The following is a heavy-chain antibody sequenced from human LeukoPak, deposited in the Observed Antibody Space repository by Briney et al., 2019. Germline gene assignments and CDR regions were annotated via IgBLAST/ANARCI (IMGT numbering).Heavy chain of an antibody. CDR2: ISTGGNT. J-gene: IGHJ4*02. CDR1: GFTVSSNY. Sequence: GGSLRLSCAASGFTVSSNYMSWVRQAPGKGLEWVSVISTGGNTYYGDSVKGRFIISRDNSKNTLYLQMNSLRADDTAVYYCARGDYVWGSYRHFDYWGQGTLVTVSS. CDR3: ARGDYVWGSYRHFDY. D-gene: IGHD3-16*02. V-gene: IGHV3-66*01.